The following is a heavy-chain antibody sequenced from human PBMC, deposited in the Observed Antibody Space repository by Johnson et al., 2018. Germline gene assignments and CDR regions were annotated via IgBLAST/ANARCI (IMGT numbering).Heavy chain of an antibody. CDR2: IKRRSDGGTT. J-gene: IGHJ3*01. Sequence: EVQLVESGGGLIQPGGSLRLSCAASGFSFADEWMNWARQAPGKGLEWVGLIKRRSDGGTTGYAAPVMGRFTISRDDSKNILYLQMNSLKIEDTAVYYCTIGHYGVWGQGTMVTVTS. CDR3: TIGHYGV. CDR1: GFSFADEW. D-gene: IGHD4-17*01. V-gene: IGHV3-15*07.